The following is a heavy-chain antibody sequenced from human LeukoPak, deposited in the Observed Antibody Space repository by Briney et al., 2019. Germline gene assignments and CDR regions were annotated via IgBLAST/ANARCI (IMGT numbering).Heavy chain of an antibody. D-gene: IGHD2-15*01. CDR1: GGSFSGYY. J-gene: IGHJ3*02. V-gene: IGHV4-34*01. CDR3: ARYRVGYCSGGSCSTADAFDI. CDR2: INHSGST. Sequence: KASETLSLTCAVYGGSFSGYYWSWIRQPPGKGLEWIGEINHSGSTNYNPSLKSRVTISVDTSKKQFSLKLSSVTAADTAVCYCARYRVGYCSGGSCSTADAFDIWGQGTMVTVSS.